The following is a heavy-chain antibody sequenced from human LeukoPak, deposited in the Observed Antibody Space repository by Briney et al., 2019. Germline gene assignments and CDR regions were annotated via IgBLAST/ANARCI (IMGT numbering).Heavy chain of an antibody. D-gene: IGHD6-19*01. Sequence: SETLSLTCTVSGGSISSSRDYWGWIRQPPGKGLEWIGSIYYSGSTYYNPSLKSRVTISVDTSKNQFSLKLSSVTTADTAVYYCARHVEIAVAGPIDYWGQGTLVTVSS. CDR1: GGSISSSRDY. J-gene: IGHJ4*02. CDR2: IYYSGST. V-gene: IGHV4-39*01. CDR3: ARHVEIAVAGPIDY.